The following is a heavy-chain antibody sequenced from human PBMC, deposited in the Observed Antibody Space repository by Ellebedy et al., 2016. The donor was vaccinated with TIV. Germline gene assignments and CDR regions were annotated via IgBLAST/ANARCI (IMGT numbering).Heavy chain of an antibody. CDR3: ARRNWNFALRTDYFDS. J-gene: IGHJ4*02. CDR1: GYSISSSYY. V-gene: IGHV4-38-2*02. D-gene: IGHD1-7*01. CDR2: IYPDGST. Sequence: MPSETLSLTCSVTGYSISSSYYWGWIRQSPGKGLEWIGSIYPDGSTYYSPSLRSRVTISVDTSKNEFSLKLSSVTAADTAVYYCARRNWNFALRTDYFDSWGRGTLVTVSS.